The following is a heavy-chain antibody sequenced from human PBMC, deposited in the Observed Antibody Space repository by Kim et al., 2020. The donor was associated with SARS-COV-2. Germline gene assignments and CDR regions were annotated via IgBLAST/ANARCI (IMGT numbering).Heavy chain of an antibody. Sequence: GGSLRLSCAASGFTFSSYAMHWVRQAPGKGLEWVAVISYDGSNKYYADSVKGRFTISRDNSKNTLYLQMNSLRAEDTAVYYCARAPSTRGDYWGQGTLVTVSS. CDR2: ISYDGSNK. CDR3: ARAPSTRGDY. J-gene: IGHJ4*02. D-gene: IGHD3-10*01. CDR1: GFTFSSYA. V-gene: IGHV3-30-3*01.